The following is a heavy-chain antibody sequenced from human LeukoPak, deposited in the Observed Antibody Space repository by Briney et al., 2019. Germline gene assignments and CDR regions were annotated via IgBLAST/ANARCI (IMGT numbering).Heavy chain of an antibody. CDR1: GFTFSSYW. CDR3: ARVAPRFGAIAVAGTGIDY. J-gene: IGHJ4*02. Sequence: GGSLRLSCAASGFTFSSYWMHWVRQAPGKGLVWVSRINSDGSSTSYADSVKGRFTISRGNAKNTLYLQMNSLRAEDTAVYYCARVAPRFGAIAVAGTGIDYWGQGTLVTVSS. V-gene: IGHV3-74*01. CDR2: INSDGSST. D-gene: IGHD6-19*01.